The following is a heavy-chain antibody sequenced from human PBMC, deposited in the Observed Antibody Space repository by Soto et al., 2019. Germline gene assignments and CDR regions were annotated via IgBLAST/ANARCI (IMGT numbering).Heavy chain of an antibody. CDR1: GGSISSSSYY. Sequence: SETLSLTCTVSGGSISSSSYYWGWIRQPPGKGLEWIGSIYYSGSTYYNPSLKSRVTISVDTSKNQFSLKLSSVTAADTAVYYCARHEGVVPAAPWDYWGQGTLVTVSS. CDR2: IYYSGST. V-gene: IGHV4-39*01. CDR3: ARHEGVVPAAPWDY. J-gene: IGHJ4*02. D-gene: IGHD2-2*01.